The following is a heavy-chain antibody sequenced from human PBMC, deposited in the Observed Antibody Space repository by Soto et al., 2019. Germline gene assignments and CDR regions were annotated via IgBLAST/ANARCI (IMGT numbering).Heavy chain of an antibody. V-gene: IGHV1-2*02. D-gene: IGHD4-17*01. CDR1: GYTFTGYY. Sequence: ASVKVSCKASGYTFTGYYMHWVRQAPGQGLEWMGWINPNSGGTNYAQKFQGRVTMTRDTSISTAYMELSRLRSDDTAVYYCARANDGDSGYHYYGMDVWGQGTTVTVSS. CDR3: ARANDGDSGYHYYGMDV. J-gene: IGHJ6*02. CDR2: INPNSGGT.